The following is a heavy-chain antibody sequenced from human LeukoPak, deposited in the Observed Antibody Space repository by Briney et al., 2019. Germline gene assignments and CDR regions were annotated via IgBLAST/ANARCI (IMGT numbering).Heavy chain of an antibody. CDR2: FYYSGCT. CDR3: ARASAAIAVAGTGWYFDL. CDR1: GGSISGGDYY. J-gene: IGHJ2*01. D-gene: IGHD6-19*01. V-gene: IGHV4-30-4*08. Sequence: PSETLSLTCTVSGGSISGGDYYWRWIRQPPGKGLEWIGYFYYSGCTYYNPALKSRVTIAVDTSKNQVSLNLSSVTAADTAVYYCARASAAIAVAGTGWYFDLWGRGTLVTVSS.